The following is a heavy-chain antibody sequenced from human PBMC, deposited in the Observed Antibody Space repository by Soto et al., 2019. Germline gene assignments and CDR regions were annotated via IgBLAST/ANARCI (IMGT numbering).Heavy chain of an antibody. V-gene: IGHV4-34*01. CDR2: VNHSGST. Sequence: SETLSLTCAVYGGSFSGYYWRWIRQPPGKGLEWIGEVNHSGSTNYNPSLKSRVTISVDTSKNQFSLKLSSVTAADTAVYYCASGGSSNWFDPWGQGTLVTVSS. CDR3: ASGGSSNWFDP. J-gene: IGHJ5*02. D-gene: IGHD1-26*01. CDR1: GGSFSGYY.